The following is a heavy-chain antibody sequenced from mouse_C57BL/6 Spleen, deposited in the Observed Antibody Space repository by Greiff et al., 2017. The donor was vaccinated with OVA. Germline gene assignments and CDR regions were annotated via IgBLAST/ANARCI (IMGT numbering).Heavy chain of an antibody. D-gene: IGHD1-1*01. CDR2: ISYDGSN. J-gene: IGHJ1*03. CDR3: AREDGTTVVARGYFDV. CDR1: GYSITSGYY. V-gene: IGHV3-6*01. Sequence: EVHLVESGPGLVKPSQSLSLTCSVTGYSITSGYYWNWIRQFPGNKLEWMGYISYDGSNNYNPSLKNRISITRDTSKNQFFLKLNSVTTEDTATYYCAREDGTTVVARGYFDVWGTGTTVTVSS.